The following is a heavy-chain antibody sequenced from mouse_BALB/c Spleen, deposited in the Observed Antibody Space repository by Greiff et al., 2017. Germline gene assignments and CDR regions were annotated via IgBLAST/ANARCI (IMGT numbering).Heavy chain of an antibody. CDR3: AVITTVPHFDY. CDR2: IYPGDGDT. V-gene: IGHV1-80*01. CDR1: GYAFSSYW. D-gene: IGHD1-1*01. J-gene: IGHJ2*01. Sequence: VQLQQSGAELVRPGSSVKISCKASGYAFSSYWMNWVKQRPGQGLEWIGQIYPGDGDTNYNGKFKGKATLTADKSSSTAYMQLSSLTSEDSAVYFCAVITTVPHFDYWGQGTTLTVSS.